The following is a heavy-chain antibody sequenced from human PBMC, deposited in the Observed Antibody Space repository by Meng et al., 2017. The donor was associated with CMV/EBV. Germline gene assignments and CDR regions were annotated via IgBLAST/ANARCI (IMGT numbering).Heavy chain of an antibody. CDR2: ISYDGSNK. D-gene: IGHD3-3*01. J-gene: IGHJ6*02. Sequence: GESLKISCAASGFTFSSYAMHWVRQAPGKRLEWVAVISYDGSNKYYADSVKGRFTISRDNSKNTLYLQMNSLRAEDTAVYYCAREGREWFGYYYYYGMDVWGQGTTVTVSS. V-gene: IGHV3-30*04. CDR3: AREGREWFGYYYYYGMDV. CDR1: GFTFSSYA.